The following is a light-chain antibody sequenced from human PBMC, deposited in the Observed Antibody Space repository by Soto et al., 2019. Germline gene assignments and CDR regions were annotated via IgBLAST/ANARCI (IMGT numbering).Light chain of an antibody. CDR3: QQYNIWPLT. V-gene: IGKV3-15*01. J-gene: IGKJ4*01. Sequence: IVMAQSPSTLSVSPGEGATLSCRASQSVSTNLAWYQQKPGQPPRLLISGASTRATGVPARFSGSGSGTEFTLTISSLQSEDFALYYCQQYNIWPLTFGGGTKVEI. CDR2: GAS. CDR1: QSVSTN.